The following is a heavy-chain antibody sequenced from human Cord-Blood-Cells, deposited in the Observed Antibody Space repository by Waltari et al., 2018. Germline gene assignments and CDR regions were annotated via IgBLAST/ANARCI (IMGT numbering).Heavy chain of an antibody. CDR2: IYYSGRT. J-gene: IGHJ2*01. V-gene: IGHV4-59*01. D-gene: IGHD6-6*01. Sequence: QVQLQESGPGLVKPSETLSLTCPVSGGSISSYYWSWIRQPPGKGLKWVGYIYYSGRTNYHPSLTSRVTISVATSKNPCSLKLSSVTAADTAVYSCARDLDRSSGWYFDLWGRGTLVTVSS. CDR3: ARDLDRSSGWYFDL. CDR1: GGSISSYY.